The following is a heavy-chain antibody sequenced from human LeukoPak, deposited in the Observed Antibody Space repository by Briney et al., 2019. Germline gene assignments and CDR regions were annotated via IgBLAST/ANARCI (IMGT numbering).Heavy chain of an antibody. CDR1: GFTFSDHY. CDR2: ITSSGRDA. CDR3: GRGHFGLDV. V-gene: IGHV3-11*06. J-gene: IGHJ6*04. Sequence: PGGSLRLSCAASGFTFSDHYMTWIRQAPGKGLEWVSYITSSGRDADYSDSVRGRFTTSRDNAKNSLYLQMNSLRPEDTAIYYCGRGHFGLDVWGKGTTVTVSS.